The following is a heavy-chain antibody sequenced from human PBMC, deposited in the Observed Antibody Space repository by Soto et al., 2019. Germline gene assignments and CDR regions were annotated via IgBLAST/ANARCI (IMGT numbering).Heavy chain of an antibody. V-gene: IGHV1-69*12. Sequence: QVQLVQSGAEVKKPGSSVKVSCKASGGTFSSYAISWVRQAPGQGLEWMGGIIPIFGTANYAQKFQGRVTITADDSTSTAYMALCSLRSEDTAVYYCASHYDTSGYYRFGDYWGQGTLVTVSS. CDR2: IIPIFGTA. CDR1: GGTFSSYA. J-gene: IGHJ4*02. D-gene: IGHD3-22*01. CDR3: ASHYDTSGYYRFGDY.